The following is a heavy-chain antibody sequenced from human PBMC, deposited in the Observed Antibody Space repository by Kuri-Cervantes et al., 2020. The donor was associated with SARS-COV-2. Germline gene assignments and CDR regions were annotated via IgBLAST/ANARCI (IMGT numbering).Heavy chain of an antibody. J-gene: IGHJ3*02. D-gene: IGHD3-22*01. Sequence: AVKVSCQASRYTFPRYYMHWLRQAPGHGREWMGWINPNIGGTNYAQKFQGWVTMTRDTSISTVYLELSRMRSDDTAVYYCARSTTFRRLVVISQGGAFDIWGQGTMVTVSS. CDR3: ARSTTFRRLVVISQGGAFDI. CDR2: INPNIGGT. CDR1: RYTFPRYY. V-gene: IGHV1-2*04.